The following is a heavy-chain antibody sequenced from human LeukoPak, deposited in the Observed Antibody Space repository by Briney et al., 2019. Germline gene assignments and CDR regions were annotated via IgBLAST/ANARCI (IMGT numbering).Heavy chain of an antibody. D-gene: IGHD1-14*01. CDR3: ARFTEWFHP. J-gene: IGHJ5*02. V-gene: IGHV3-48*04. CDR1: GFTFSSYW. Sequence: GGSLRLSCAASGFTFSSYWMNWVRQAPGRGLEWVSYISNGGSTIYYADSVKGRFTISRDNAKNSLYLQMNSLRAEDTAVYYCARFTEWFHPWGQGTLVTVSS. CDR2: ISNGGSTI.